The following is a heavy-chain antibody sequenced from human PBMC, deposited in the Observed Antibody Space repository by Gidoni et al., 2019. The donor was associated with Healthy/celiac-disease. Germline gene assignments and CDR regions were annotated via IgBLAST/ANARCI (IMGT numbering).Heavy chain of an antibody. CDR3: AKAETERGSLSHYYYGMDV. J-gene: IGHJ6*02. CDR1: GFPFSSYA. D-gene: IGHD1-26*01. Sequence: EVQLLASGGGLVQPGGSLRLSCAASGFPFSSYAMSWVRQAPGKGLGWVSAISCSGGSTYYADSVKGRFTISRDNSKNTLYLQMNSLRAEDTAVYYCAKAETERGSLSHYYYGMDVWGQGTTVTVSS. CDR2: ISCSGGST. V-gene: IGHV3-23*01.